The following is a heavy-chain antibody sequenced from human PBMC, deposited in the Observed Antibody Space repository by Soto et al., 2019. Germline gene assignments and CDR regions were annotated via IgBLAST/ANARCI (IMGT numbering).Heavy chain of an antibody. J-gene: IGHJ6*02. CDR3: TTPPGYSYASFDYHYGMDV. V-gene: IGHV3-15*01. CDR2: IKSKTDGGTT. D-gene: IGHD5-18*01. CDR1: GFTFSNAW. Sequence: EVQLVESGGGLVKPGGSLRLSCAASGFTFSNAWMSWVRQAPGKGLEWVGRIKSKTDGGTTDYAAPVKGRFTISRDDSKNTLYLQMNSLKTEDTAVYYCTTPPGYSYASFDYHYGMDVWGQGTTVTVSS.